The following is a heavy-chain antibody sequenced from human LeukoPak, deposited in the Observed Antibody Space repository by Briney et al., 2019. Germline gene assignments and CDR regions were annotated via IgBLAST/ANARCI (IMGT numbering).Heavy chain of an antibody. CDR3: AKGATTSWSYYFYYYMDV. D-gene: IGHD6-13*01. CDR2: ISSSGDIT. Sequence: PGGSLRLSCAASGFTFSTYGMSWVRQAPGEGLEWASVISSSGDITYYADSVKGRFIISRDNSQSTLYLQMSSLRVDDTATYYCAKGATTSWSYYFYYYMDVWGKGTTVTVSS. J-gene: IGHJ6*03. V-gene: IGHV3-23*01. CDR1: GFTFSTYG.